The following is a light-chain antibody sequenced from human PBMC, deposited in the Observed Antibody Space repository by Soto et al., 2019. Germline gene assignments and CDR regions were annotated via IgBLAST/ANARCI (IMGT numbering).Light chain of an antibody. CDR3: QQSYSIPHT. CDR2: AAS. V-gene: IGKV1-39*01. CDR1: QSITNY. Sequence: DIPMTQSPSSLSASIGDRVTITCRASQSITNYLNWYQQKPGEVPKLLIYAASSLQSGVPSRFSGSGSGTDFTLTISSLQPEDFATYYCQQSYSIPHTFGQGTKLEIK. J-gene: IGKJ2*01.